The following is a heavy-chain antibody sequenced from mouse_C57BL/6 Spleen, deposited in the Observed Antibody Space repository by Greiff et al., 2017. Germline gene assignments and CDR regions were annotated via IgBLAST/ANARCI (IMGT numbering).Heavy chain of an antibody. V-gene: IGHV2-2*01. Sequence: QVQLKESGPGLVQPSQSLSITCTVSGFSLTSYGVHWVRQSPGKGLEWLGVIWSGGSTDYNAAFISRLSISKDNSKSQVFFKMNSLQADDTAIYYCATITTVVDAMDYWGQGTSVTVSS. CDR2: IWSGGST. CDR3: ATITTVVDAMDY. J-gene: IGHJ4*01. D-gene: IGHD1-1*01. CDR1: GFSLTSYG.